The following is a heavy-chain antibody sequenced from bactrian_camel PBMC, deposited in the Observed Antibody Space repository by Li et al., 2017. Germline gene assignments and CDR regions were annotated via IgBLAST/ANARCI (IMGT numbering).Heavy chain of an antibody. CDR3: ASDPRWSSSCEVAISWAEY. V-gene: IGHV3S53*01. D-gene: IGHD3*01. J-gene: IGHJ4*01. CDR2: ISSDGTA. CDR1: YWSYSTMC. Sequence: HVQLVESGGGSVQSGGSLRLSCAATYYWSYSTMCLGWFRQAPGNERELVASISSDGTARYSDSAKGRFTVSQDNAKNTLFLQMDSLKPEDTAMYYCASDPRWSSSCEVAISWAEYWGQGTQVTVS.